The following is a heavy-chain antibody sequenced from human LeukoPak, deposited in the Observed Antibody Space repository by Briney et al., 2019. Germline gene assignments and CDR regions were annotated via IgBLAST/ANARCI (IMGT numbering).Heavy chain of an antibody. V-gene: IGHV3-21*01. CDR1: GFTFSSYS. J-gene: IGHJ4*02. CDR2: ISSSSSYI. Sequence: PGGSLRLSCAASGFTFSSYSMNWVRQAPGKGLEWVSSISSSSSYIYYADSVKGRFTISRDNAKNSLYLQMDSPATEDTAVYFCARVDWEGSGTYYFDSWGQGTLVTVSS. D-gene: IGHD1-26*01. CDR3: ARVDWEGSGTYYFDS.